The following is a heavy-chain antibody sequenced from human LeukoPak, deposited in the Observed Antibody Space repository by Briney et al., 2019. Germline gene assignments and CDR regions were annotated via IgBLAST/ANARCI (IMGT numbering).Heavy chain of an antibody. Sequence: GGSLRLSCAASGFPFSDYWMDWVRAAPGKGMEWVANINQDGSIQYYADSVRGRFIISRNNAKNSQYLQMYSLRAEDTAIYFCSRSLDYLGQGALVTVSS. CDR3: SRSLDY. CDR1: GFPFSDYW. CDR2: INQDGSIQ. V-gene: IGHV3-7*01. J-gene: IGHJ4*02.